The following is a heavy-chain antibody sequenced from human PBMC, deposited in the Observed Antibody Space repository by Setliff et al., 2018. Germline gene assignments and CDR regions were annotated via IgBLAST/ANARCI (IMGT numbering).Heavy chain of an antibody. CDR2: IFYTGKS. V-gene: IGHV4-59*01. D-gene: IGHD6-19*01. CDR1: GGSISPFY. CDR3: ARGLPSGWYRGFDF. J-gene: IGHJ4*02. Sequence: ETLSLTCTVTGGSISPFYWHWIRQSPGKGLEWIGYIFYTGKSSYNPSLKSRVTISVDTSKNQFSLNLQSVTPADAGVYYCARGLPSGWYRGFDFWGQGSLVTVSS.